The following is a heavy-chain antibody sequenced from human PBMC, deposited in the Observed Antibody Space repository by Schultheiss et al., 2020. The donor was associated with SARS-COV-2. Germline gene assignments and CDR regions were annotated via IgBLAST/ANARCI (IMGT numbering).Heavy chain of an antibody. CDR1: GGSISSGGYS. CDR3: ARDRDYYDSSSYPLV. CDR2: IYYSGST. D-gene: IGHD3-22*01. V-gene: IGHV4-31*11. Sequence: SQTLSLTCAVSGGSISSGGYSWSWIRQHPGKGLEWIGYIYYSGSTYYNPSLKSRVTISVDTSKNQFSLKLSSVTAADTAVYYCARDRDYYDSSSYPLVWGQGTLVTVSS. J-gene: IGHJ4*02.